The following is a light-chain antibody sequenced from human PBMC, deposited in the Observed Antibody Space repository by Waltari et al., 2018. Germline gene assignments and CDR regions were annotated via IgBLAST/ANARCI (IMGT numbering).Light chain of an antibody. CDR2: EDN. V-gene: IGLV6-57*04. Sequence: FVLTQPHSVSEYPGQSVTISCTRSSGSIATSFVQWYQKRPGRAPTTVIYEDNQRPSGVPDRFSGSIDTSSNSASLTISGLRSDDEADYYCQSYDSRIVFGGGTKLTVL. J-gene: IGLJ2*01. CDR1: SGSIATSF. CDR3: QSYDSRIV.